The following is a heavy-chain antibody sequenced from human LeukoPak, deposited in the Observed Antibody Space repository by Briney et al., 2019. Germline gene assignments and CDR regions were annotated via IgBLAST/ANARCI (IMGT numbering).Heavy chain of an antibody. CDR2: IRYDGSNK. V-gene: IGHV3-30*02. Sequence: GGSLRLSCAASGFTFSSYGMHWVRQAPGKGLEWVAFIRYDGSNKYYADSVKGRFTISRDNSKNTLYLHVNSLRAEDTAVYYCAKDHRQVGATNDYWGQGTLVTVSS. D-gene: IGHD1-26*01. CDR1: GFTFSSYG. CDR3: AKDHRQVGATNDY. J-gene: IGHJ4*02.